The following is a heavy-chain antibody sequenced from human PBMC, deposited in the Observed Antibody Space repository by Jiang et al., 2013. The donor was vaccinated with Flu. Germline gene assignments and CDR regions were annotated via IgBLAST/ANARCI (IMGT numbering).Heavy chain of an antibody. Sequence: GSGLVKPSETLSLTCTVSGDSVISTDFYWGWIRQPPGKGLEWIGTISYIGNTYYNPSLKSRVTISVDTSKNQFSLKLTSVTAADTAIYYCASRVASSPFDPWGQGTLVTVSS. CDR3: ASRVASSPFDP. J-gene: IGHJ5*02. CDR1: GDSVISTDFY. D-gene: IGHD3-3*02. CDR2: ISYIGNT. V-gene: IGHV4-39*01.